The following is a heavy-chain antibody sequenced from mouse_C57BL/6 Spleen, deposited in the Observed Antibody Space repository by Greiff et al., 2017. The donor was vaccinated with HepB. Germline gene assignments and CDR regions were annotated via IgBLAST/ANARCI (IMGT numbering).Heavy chain of an antibody. D-gene: IGHD1-1*01. Sequence: QVQLQQSGAELMKPGASVKLSCKATGYTFTGYWIEWVKQRPGHGLEWIGEILPGSGSTNYNEKFKGKATFTADTSSNTAYMQLSSLTTEDSAIYYCASHPYYYGSSSSFAYWGQGTLVTVSA. CDR1: GYTFTGYW. J-gene: IGHJ3*01. CDR2: ILPGSGST. CDR3: ASHPYYYGSSSSFAY. V-gene: IGHV1-9*01.